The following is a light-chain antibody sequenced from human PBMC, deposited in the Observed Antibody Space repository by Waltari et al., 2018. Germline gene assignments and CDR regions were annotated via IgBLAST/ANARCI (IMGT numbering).Light chain of an antibody. CDR2: DVS. J-gene: IGLJ2*01. Sequence: QSVLTQSASVSGSPGQSITISCTGTSGDVGAHNYVSWYQQHPGKAPQLIVYDVSKRPSGGSNRISAAKSGNTASLTSAGLQAEDEAHYYCNSYTSSTNVVFGGGTKLTVL. V-gene: IGLV2-14*03. CDR3: NSYTSSTNVV. CDR1: SGDVGAHNY.